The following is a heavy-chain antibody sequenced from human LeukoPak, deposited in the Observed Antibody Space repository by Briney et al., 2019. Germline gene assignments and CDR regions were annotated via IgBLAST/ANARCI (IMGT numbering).Heavy chain of an antibody. Sequence: SQTLSLTCAVSGGSISSGGYSWGWIRQPPGKGLEWIGYIYHSGSTYYNPSLKSRVTISVDRSKNQFSLQLNSVTPEDTAVYYCARGDYGSGSYYQVVDYWGQGTLVTVSS. CDR2: IYHSGST. V-gene: IGHV4-30-2*01. D-gene: IGHD3-10*01. CDR1: GGSISSGGYS. J-gene: IGHJ4*02. CDR3: ARGDYGSGSYYQVVDY.